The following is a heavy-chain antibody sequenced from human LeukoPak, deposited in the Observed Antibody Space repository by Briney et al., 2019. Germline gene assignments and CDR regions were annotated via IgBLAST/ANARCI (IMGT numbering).Heavy chain of an antibody. CDR3: AKLVDLVDVVVTADAFDI. V-gene: IGHV3-30-3*02. J-gene: IGHJ3*02. Sequence: GGSLRLSCAASGFTFSSYAMHWVRQAPGKGLEWVAVISYDGSNKYYADSVKGRFTISRDNSKNTLYLQMNSLRAEDTAVYYCAKLVDLVDVVVTADAFDIWGQGTMVTVSS. D-gene: IGHD2-21*02. CDR2: ISYDGSNK. CDR1: GFTFSSYA.